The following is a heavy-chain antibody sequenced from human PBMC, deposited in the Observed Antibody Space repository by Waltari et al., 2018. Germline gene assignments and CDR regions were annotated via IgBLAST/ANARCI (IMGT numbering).Heavy chain of an antibody. CDR3: ARDCSSTSCYTFGFDY. D-gene: IGHD2-2*02. CDR2: INAGNVKT. CDR1: GYTFTSYA. J-gene: IGHJ4*02. Sequence: QVQLVQSGAEVKKPGASVKVSCKASGYTFTSYAMHWVRQAPGQRLEWMGWINAGNVKTKDSQKFQGRVTITRDTSASTDYMELSSLRSEDTAVYYCARDCSSTSCYTFGFDYWGQGTLVTVSS. V-gene: IGHV1-3*01.